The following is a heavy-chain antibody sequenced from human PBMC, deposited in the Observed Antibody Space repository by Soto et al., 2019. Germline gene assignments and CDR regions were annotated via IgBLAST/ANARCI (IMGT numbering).Heavy chain of an antibody. CDR1: GGTFSSDA. J-gene: IGHJ6*02. CDR2: TIAIFGSA. CDR3: ARYQDSSNYVYAGSQKPDGMDV. D-gene: IGHD4-4*01. V-gene: IGHV1-69*06. Sequence: QVQLVQSGAEVKKPGSSVKVSCKASGGTFSSDAISWVRQAPGQGIEWVGGTIAIFGSANFAKKFQGRVTITADKSTTTVYLELSRLRSVDTAIYYCARYQDSSNYVYAGSQKPDGMDVWGQVTIVTVSS.